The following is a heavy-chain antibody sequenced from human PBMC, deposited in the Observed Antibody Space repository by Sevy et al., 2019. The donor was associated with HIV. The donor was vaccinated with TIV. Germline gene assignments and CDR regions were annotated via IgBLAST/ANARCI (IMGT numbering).Heavy chain of an antibody. V-gene: IGHV3-23*01. CDR3: AKKMGGGSGMAFLVDY. J-gene: IGHJ4*02. D-gene: IGHD5-18*01. CDR1: GFTFSNFA. CDR2: ISGTGDYT. Sequence: GGSLRLSCAASGFTFSNFAMGWVRQAPGKGLDWISVISGTGDYTYYADSVKGRFNISRDNSKNTLFLQMNSLRAEDTAIFYCAKKMGGGSGMAFLVDYWGQGTLVTVSS.